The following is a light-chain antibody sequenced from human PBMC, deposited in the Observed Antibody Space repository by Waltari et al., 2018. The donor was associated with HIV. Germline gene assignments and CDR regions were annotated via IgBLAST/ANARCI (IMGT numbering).Light chain of an antibody. Sequence: SYELTQPPSVSVSPGQTARITCSGDALPKKYAYWYQQKSGQAPVLVIYEDSKRPAGIPEGFSGSISGTMATLTISGAQVEDEADYYCYSTDSSGNHRVFGGGTKLTVL. J-gene: IGLJ2*01. CDR3: YSTDSSGNHRV. CDR2: EDS. V-gene: IGLV3-10*01. CDR1: ALPKKY.